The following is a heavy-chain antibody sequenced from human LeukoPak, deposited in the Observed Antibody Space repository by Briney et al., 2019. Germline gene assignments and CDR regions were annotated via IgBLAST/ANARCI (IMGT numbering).Heavy chain of an antibody. D-gene: IGHD3-10*01. V-gene: IGHV3-15*04. CDR2: TESNTDGGAT. J-gene: IGHJ6*02. Sequence: PGGSLRLSCAASGFTFTNAWMSWVRQAPGKGLEWVCRTESNTDGGATDYAAPVEGRFTISRDDSKNTLYLQMNSLKTDDTAVYYCTRPRYYSGSGSYYDSQDYYYYDMDVWGQGTTVTVSS. CDR1: GFTFTNAW. CDR3: TRPRYYSGSGSYYDSQDYYYYDMDV.